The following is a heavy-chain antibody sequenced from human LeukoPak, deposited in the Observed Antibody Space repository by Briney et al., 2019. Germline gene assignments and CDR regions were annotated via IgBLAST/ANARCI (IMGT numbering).Heavy chain of an antibody. D-gene: IGHD6-19*01. CDR3: ARRYSSGWGMVNWFDP. V-gene: IGHV4-59*08. CDR1: GGSIRSYF. Sequence: SETLSLTCTVSGGSIRSYFWTWIRQPPGKGLEWIGYIYYSGSTNYNPSLKSRVTISVDTSKNQFSLKLSSVTAADTAVYYCARRYSSGWGMVNWFDPWGQGTLVTVSS. J-gene: IGHJ5*02. CDR2: IYYSGST.